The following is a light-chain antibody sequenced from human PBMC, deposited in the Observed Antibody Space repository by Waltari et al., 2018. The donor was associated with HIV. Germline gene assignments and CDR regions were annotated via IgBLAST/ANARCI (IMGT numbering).Light chain of an antibody. J-gene: IGLJ2*01. CDR2: DGR. CDR3: QVWDASSGHVV. V-gene: IGLV3-21*02. Sequence: SYVLTQPPTLAVAPGQTARITCGGINLGSKSVHWYKQKPGQAPVMVIYDGRERASHVPGRISGSKSGNTATLTISNVEAGDESDFHCQVWDASSGHVVFGGGTKLTV. CDR1: NLGSKS.